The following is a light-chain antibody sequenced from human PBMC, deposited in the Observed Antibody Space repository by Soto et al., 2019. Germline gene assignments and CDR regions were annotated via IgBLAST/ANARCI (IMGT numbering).Light chain of an antibody. Sequence: QSVLTQPASVSGSPGQSITISCTGTSSDVGAYKYVSWYQQHPGKAPKVMIYEVSNRPSGVSNRFSGSKSGNTASLTISGLQAEDEADYFCSSYSSSNTLFVFGTGTKVTVL. CDR1: SSDVGAYKY. J-gene: IGLJ1*01. V-gene: IGLV2-14*01. CDR2: EVS. CDR3: SSYSSSNTLFV.